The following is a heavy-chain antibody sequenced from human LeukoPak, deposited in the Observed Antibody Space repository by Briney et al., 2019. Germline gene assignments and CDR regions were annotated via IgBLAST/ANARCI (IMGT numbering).Heavy chain of an antibody. Sequence: PSETLSLTCAVYGGSFSGYYWSWIRQTPGKGLEWIGETNHSGSTNYNPSLKSRVTISVDTSKNQFSLKLSSVTAADTAVYYCARGGITMIYGYFDYWGQGTLVTVSS. D-gene: IGHD3-22*01. CDR1: GGSFSGYY. CDR3: ARGGITMIYGYFDY. V-gene: IGHV4-34*01. J-gene: IGHJ4*02. CDR2: TNHSGST.